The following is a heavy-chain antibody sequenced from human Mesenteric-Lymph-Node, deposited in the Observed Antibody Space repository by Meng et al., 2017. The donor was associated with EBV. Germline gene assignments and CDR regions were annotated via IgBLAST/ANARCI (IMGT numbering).Heavy chain of an antibody. CDR3: ARRPTGIDY. J-gene: IGHJ4*02. D-gene: IGHD2-8*02. CDR2: IIHGGSP. V-gene: IGHV4-34*12. CDR1: VGSLSGAY. Sequence: HGQPQEWGAGLLTPSETLSLTCAVNVGSLSGAYWSRIRQPPGKGLEWIGEIIHGGSPSYNPSLQSRVTISIDTSKNQLSLMLSSVTAADTAVYYCARRPTGIDYWGQGTLVTVSS.